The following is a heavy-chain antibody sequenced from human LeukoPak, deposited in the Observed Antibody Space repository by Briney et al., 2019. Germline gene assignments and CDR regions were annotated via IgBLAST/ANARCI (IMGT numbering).Heavy chain of an antibody. D-gene: IGHD4-23*01. CDR1: GYRFINYW. CDR2: LYPGESDI. CDR3: ARRPRWLSSEYYFDF. J-gene: IGHJ4*02. Sequence: GESLKISCKGSGYRFINYWIAWVRQMPGKGLEWMGILYPGESDIRYSPPFQGQVTISADKSISTAYLQWSSLKASDTAIYYCARRPRWLSSEYYFDFWGQGTLVTVS. V-gene: IGHV5-51*01.